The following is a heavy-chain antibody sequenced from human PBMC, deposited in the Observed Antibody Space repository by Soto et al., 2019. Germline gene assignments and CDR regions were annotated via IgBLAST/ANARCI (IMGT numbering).Heavy chain of an antibody. CDR3: GCYTYQRALGY. J-gene: IGHJ4*01. V-gene: IGHV3-30-3*01. CDR2: ISYDGSNK. CDR1: GFPFSSYA. D-gene: IGHD3-16*01. Sequence: GGSLRLSCAASGFPFSSYAMHWARQAPGKGLEWVAVISYDGSNKYYADSVKGRFTISRDNSKNTLYLQMNSLRAEDTAVYYCGCYTYQRALGYWGHGTLVTVSS.